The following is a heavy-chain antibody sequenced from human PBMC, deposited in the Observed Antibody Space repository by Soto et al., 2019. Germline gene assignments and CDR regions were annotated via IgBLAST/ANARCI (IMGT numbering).Heavy chain of an antibody. D-gene: IGHD2-8*01. J-gene: IGHJ4*02. CDR1: GFTFSSYA. CDR2: ISSSGGST. V-gene: IGHV3-23*01. CDR3: AKEIPCRRTLCMPLDY. Sequence: EVQLLESGGGLVQPGGSLRLSCAASGFTFSSYAMSWVRQAPGKGLEWVSAISSSGGSTYYADSVKGRFTISRDNSKNTLYLQMNSLRAEDTAVYYCAKEIPCRRTLCMPLDYWGQATLVTVSS.